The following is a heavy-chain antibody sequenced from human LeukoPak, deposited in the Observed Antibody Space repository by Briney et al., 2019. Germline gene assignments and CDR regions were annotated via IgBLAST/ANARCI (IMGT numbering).Heavy chain of an antibody. V-gene: IGHV1-69*04. D-gene: IGHD5-12*01. Sequence: SVKVSCEASGGTFSSYAISWVRQAPGQGLEWMGRIIPILGIANYAQKFQGRVTITADKSTSTAYMELSSLRSEDTAVYYCARPRGGYSGYDYDYWGQGTLVTVFS. J-gene: IGHJ4*02. CDR3: ARPRGGYSGYDYDY. CDR2: IIPILGIA. CDR1: GGTFSSYA.